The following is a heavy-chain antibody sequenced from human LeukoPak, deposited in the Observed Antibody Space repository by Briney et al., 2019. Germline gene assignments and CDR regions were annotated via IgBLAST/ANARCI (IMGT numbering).Heavy chain of an antibody. V-gene: IGHV4-4*02. CDR1: GGAISSSYW. Sequence: SETLSLTCAVSGGAISSSYWWSWVRQPPGKGLEWIGEVYHSGSTNYSPSLKSRVTLSVDKSKNQFSLRLSSVTAADTAVYYCAGAYCGGDCYSGRTFDIWGQGTMVTVSS. CDR3: AGAYCGGDCYSGRTFDI. J-gene: IGHJ3*02. D-gene: IGHD2-21*02. CDR2: VYHSGST.